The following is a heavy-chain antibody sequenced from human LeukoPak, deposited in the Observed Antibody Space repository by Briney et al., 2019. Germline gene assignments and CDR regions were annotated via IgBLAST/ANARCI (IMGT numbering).Heavy chain of an antibody. CDR1: GYTFTDYY. Sequence: ASVKVSCKASGYTFTDYYIHWVRQAPGQRLEWMGRMNPNSGGTNYAQKLQGRVTITRDTSINTAYMELRRLRSDDTAVYYCARDITLSSRGNFDYWGQGTLVTVSS. J-gene: IGHJ4*02. CDR3: ARDITLSSRGNFDY. V-gene: IGHV1-2*06. CDR2: MNPNSGGT. D-gene: IGHD1-14*01.